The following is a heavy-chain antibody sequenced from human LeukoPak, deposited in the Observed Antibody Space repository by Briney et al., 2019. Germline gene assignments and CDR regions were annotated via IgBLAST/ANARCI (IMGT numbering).Heavy chain of an antibody. Sequence: EASVKVSCKASGYTFRDYYIHWVQQAPGKGLEWVGRVDPADGDTIYADRFQGRVTLTADTSTETAYMELSSLGSEDTAVYYCATDPGRLLGFFDYWGQGTLVTVSS. CDR2: VDPADGDT. CDR1: GYTFRDYY. CDR3: ATDPGRLLGFFDY. J-gene: IGHJ4*02. V-gene: IGHV1-69-2*01.